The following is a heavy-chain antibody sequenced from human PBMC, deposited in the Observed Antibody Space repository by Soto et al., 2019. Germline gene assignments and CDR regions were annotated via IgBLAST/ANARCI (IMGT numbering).Heavy chain of an antibody. CDR1: GFTFSTYA. J-gene: IGHJ4*02. CDR2: VSASGGTT. D-gene: IGHD3-9*01. CDR3: AKDSTRLRYFESIPPDY. Sequence: PGGSLRLSCAASGFTFSTYAMTWVRQAPGKGLNWVSGVSASGGTTCYADSVKGRFTISRDNSKNTLYLQMNSLRAEDTAVYYCAKDSTRLRYFESIPPDYWGQGTXVTVSS. V-gene: IGHV3-23*01.